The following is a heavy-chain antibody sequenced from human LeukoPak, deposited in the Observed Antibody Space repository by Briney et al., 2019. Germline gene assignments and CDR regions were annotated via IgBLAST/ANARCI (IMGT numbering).Heavy chain of an antibody. J-gene: IGHJ4*02. V-gene: IGHV3-23*01. CDR3: AKDFRIGYSAHFDY. D-gene: IGHD2-21*01. CDR2: IYGKGGTT. CDR1: GFTFRSHA. Sequence: PGGSLRLSCVGSGFTFRSHAMSWVRRAPEKGLEFVSGIYGKGGTTYYADAVKCRFSISRDNSKNTLYLQMDSLRGEDTAVYYCAKDFRIGYSAHFDYWGQGALVTVSS.